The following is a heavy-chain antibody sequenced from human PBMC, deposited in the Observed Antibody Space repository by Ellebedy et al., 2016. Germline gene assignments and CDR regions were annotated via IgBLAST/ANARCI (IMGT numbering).Heavy chain of an antibody. CDR1: GASVTSFTHF. CDR3: ARDRGGLTYYKDY. V-gene: IGHV4-61*01. Sequence: SETLSLXXNVSGASVTSFTHFWSWLRQPPGKGLDFIGYISHTGRATYNPSLKSRVTMSVDKSKNQFSLRLTSVTAADTAVYYCARDRGGLTYYKDYWGQGTLVTVSS. D-gene: IGHD3-10*01. J-gene: IGHJ4*02. CDR2: ISHTGRA.